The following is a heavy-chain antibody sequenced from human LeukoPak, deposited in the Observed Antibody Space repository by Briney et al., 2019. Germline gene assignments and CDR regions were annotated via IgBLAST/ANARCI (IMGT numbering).Heavy chain of an antibody. CDR3: ARGRGYSSSGTFRYWYFDL. CDR2: INHSGST. J-gene: IGHJ2*01. CDR1: GGSFSGYY. Sequence: PSETLSLTCAVYGGSFSGYYWSWIRQPPGKGLEWIGEINHSGSTNYNPSLKSQVTISVDTSKNQFSLKLSSVTAADTAVYYCARGRGYSSSGTFRYWYFDLWGRGTLVTVSS. D-gene: IGHD5-18*01. V-gene: IGHV4-34*01.